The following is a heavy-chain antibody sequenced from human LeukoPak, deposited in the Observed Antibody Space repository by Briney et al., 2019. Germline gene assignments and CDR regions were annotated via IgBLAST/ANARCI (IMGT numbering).Heavy chain of an antibody. V-gene: IGHV3-30-3*01. CDR1: GFTFSSYA. Sequence: GRSLRLSCAASGFTFSSYAMHWVRQAPGKGLEWVAVISYDGSNKYYADSVKGRFTISRDNSKNTLYLQMNSLRAEDTAVYYCARDSSSGLTFFDYWGQGTLVTVSS. CDR3: ARDSSSGLTFFDY. CDR2: ISYDGSNK. J-gene: IGHJ4*02. D-gene: IGHD6-19*01.